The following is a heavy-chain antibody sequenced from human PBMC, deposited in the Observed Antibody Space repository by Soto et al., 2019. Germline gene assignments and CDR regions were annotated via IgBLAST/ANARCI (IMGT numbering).Heavy chain of an antibody. J-gene: IGHJ6*02. CDR3: ARDYRDIVVVPAAKEAYYYYGMDV. CDR2: ISYDGSNK. V-gene: IGHV3-30-3*01. Sequence: GGSLRLSCAASGFTFSSYAMHWVRQAPGKGLEWVAVISYDGSNKYYADSVKGRFTISRDNSKNTLYLQMNSRRAEDTAVYYCARDYRDIVVVPAAKEAYYYYGMDVWGQGTTVTVSS. D-gene: IGHD2-2*01. CDR1: GFTFSSYA.